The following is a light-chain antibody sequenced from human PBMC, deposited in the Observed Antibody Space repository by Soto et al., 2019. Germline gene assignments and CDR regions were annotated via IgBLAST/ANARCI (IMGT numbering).Light chain of an antibody. J-gene: IGLJ1*01. CDR2: DVQ. CDR3: CSYAGDYTFV. CDR1: SSDVGGYNY. V-gene: IGLV2-11*01. Sequence: QSAPTQPRSVSGSPGQSVTISCTGTSSDVGGYNYVSWYQQHPGRAPRVMIYDVQTRPSGVPDRFSGSKSGNTASLTISELQAEDEADYYCCSYAGDYTFVFGTGTKLTVL.